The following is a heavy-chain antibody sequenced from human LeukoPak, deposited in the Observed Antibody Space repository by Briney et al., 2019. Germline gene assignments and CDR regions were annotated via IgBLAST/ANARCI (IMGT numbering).Heavy chain of an antibody. CDR2: IKQDESKR. V-gene: IGHV3-7*01. CDR1: GFTFSDHW. Sequence: GGSLRLSCAASGFTFSDHWMSWVRQAPGKGLEWVANIKQDESKRYYVDSVKGRFTISRDNAKNSLYLQIDSLRAEDTAVYYCAREASLYCSGNDCYWAFDRWGQGTLVTVSS. D-gene: IGHD2-15*01. CDR3: AREASLYCSGNDCYWAFDR. J-gene: IGHJ5*02.